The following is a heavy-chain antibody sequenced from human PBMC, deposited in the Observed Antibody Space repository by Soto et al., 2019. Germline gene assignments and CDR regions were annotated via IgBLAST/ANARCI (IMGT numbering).Heavy chain of an antibody. CDR2: SIPIFGTA. CDR1: GGTSNRFA. D-gene: IGHD3-16*01. J-gene: IGHJ4*02. Sequence: QVQLVQSGTEVKKPGSSVRVSCKASGGTSNRFAFSWVRQAPGQGLEWMGGSIPIFGTANYAPRFQGRGKITADESTSTGYMELSGLRSDDTATYYCATGRGSGGFDSWGQGTQVLVSS. V-gene: IGHV1-69*01. CDR3: ATGRGSGGFDS.